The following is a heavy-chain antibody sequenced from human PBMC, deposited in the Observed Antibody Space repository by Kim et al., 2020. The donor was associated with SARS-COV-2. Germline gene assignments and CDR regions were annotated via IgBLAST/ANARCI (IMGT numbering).Heavy chain of an antibody. Sequence: ADTVKGRFTIAMDKSKNTLYLQMNSPRAEDTAMYYCARGGKEWFDTEFDYWGQGTLVTVSS. D-gene: IGHD3-3*01. CDR3: ARGGKEWFDTEFDY. V-gene: IGHV3-30*01. J-gene: IGHJ4*02.